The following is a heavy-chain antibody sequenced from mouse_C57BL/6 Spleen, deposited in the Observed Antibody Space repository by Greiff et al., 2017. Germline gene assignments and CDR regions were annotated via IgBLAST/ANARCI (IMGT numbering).Heavy chain of an antibody. CDR3: AREDDGYYDWFAY. Sequence: VQLQQSGAELVRPGTSVKVSCKASGYAFTYYLIEWVKQRPGQGLEWIGVINPGSGGTNYNEKFKGKATLTADKSSSTAYMQLSSLTSEDSAVYFCAREDDGYYDWFAYWGQGTLVTVSA. D-gene: IGHD2-3*01. CDR2: INPGSGGT. CDR1: GYAFTYYL. J-gene: IGHJ3*01. V-gene: IGHV1-54*01.